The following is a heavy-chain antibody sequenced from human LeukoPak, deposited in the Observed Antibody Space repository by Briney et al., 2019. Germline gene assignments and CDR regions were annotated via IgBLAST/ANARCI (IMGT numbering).Heavy chain of an antibody. CDR1: GFTFSTHG. J-gene: IGHJ3*02. V-gene: IGHV3-30*02. Sequence: GGSLRLSCAASGFTFSTHGMHWVRQAPGKGLEWVAFIRYDGINKYYADSVKGRFTISRDNSKNTLYLQMNNLRAEDTAVYYCAGTLYSGYGLGSLGAFDIWGQGTMVSVSS. D-gene: IGHD5-12*01. CDR3: AGTLYSGYGLGSLGAFDI. CDR2: IRYDGINK.